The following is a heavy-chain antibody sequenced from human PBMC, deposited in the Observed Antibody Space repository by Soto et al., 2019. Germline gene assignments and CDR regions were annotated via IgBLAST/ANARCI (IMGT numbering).Heavy chain of an antibody. D-gene: IGHD1-26*01. V-gene: IGHV5-51*01. CDR3: ARHSGSYPYYYYYGMDV. Sequence: GESLKISCKGSGYSFTSFWIGWVRQMPGRGLEWMGIIYPGDSDTRYSPSFQGQVTISADKSISTAYLQWSSLKASDTAMYYCARHSGSYPYYYYYGMDVWGQGTTVTVSS. J-gene: IGHJ6*02. CDR2: IYPGDSDT. CDR1: GYSFTSFW.